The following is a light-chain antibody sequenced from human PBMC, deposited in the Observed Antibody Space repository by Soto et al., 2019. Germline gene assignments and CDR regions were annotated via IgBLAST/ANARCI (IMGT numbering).Light chain of an antibody. J-gene: IGLJ1*01. Sequence: QSVLTQPPSVSGTPGQRVTISCSGSSXNIGSNTVNWYQQFPGTAPKLLIYSNTQRPSGVPARFSGSKSGTSASLAISELQSEDEADYYCASWDDSLDGHVFGSGTKVTVL. CDR1: SXNIGSNT. CDR2: SNT. V-gene: IGLV1-44*01. CDR3: ASWDDSLDGHV.